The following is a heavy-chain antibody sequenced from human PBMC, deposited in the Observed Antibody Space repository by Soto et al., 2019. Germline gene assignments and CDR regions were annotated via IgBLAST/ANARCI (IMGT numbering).Heavy chain of an antibody. J-gene: IGHJ5*01. D-gene: IGHD7-27*01. CDR2: IYKSATT. Sequence: SETLSLTCSVSGDSISNLDYFWAWIRQPPGQALEYIGYIYKSATTYYNPSFESRVAIPVDTSKSQFSLNVTSVTAADTAVYFCARGRYCLTGRCFPNWFDSWGQGALVTVSS. V-gene: IGHV4-30-4*01. CDR1: GDSISNLDYF. CDR3: ARGRYCLTGRCFPNWFDS.